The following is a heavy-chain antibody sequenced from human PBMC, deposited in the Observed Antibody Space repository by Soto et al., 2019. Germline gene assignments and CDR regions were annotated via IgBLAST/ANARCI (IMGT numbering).Heavy chain of an antibody. V-gene: IGHV4-30-2*01. D-gene: IGHD6-13*01. Sequence: SETLSLTCAVSGGSISSGGYSWSWIRQPPGKGLEWIGYIYQSGYTYYNPSLTSRVTMSVDTSRNQFSLKLNSVTAADTAVYYCARGQLATTSRSFDYWGQGTLVTVSS. CDR2: IYQSGYT. J-gene: IGHJ4*02. CDR1: GGSISSGGYS. CDR3: ARGQLATTSRSFDY.